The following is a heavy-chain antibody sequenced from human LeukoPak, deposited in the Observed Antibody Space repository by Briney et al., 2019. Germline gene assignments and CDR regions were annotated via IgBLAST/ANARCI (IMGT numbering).Heavy chain of an antibody. J-gene: IGHJ4*02. D-gene: IGHD3-22*01. CDR1: GFTFSSYG. V-gene: IGHV3-74*01. Sequence: GGSLRLSCAASGFTFSSYGLHWVRQAPGKGLVWVSRINGDGSSTTYADSVKGRFTISRDNAKNTLYLQMNSLRAEDTAVYYCASDGNYYDSSGYFDYWGQGTLVTVSS. CDR2: INGDGSST. CDR3: ASDGNYYDSSGYFDY.